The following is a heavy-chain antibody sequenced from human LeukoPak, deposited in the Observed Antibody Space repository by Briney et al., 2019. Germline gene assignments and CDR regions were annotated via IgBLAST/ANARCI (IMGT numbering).Heavy chain of an antibody. CDR3: ARGHSNTWYPTGLHFDY. Sequence: SETLSLTCTVSGYSISSGYYWGWIRQPPGKGLEWIGNIYYDGSTYYNSSFESRVAISIDSSRTQFSLKLNSVTAADTAVYFCARGHSNTWYPTGLHFDYWGQGTLVSVSS. J-gene: IGHJ4*02. CDR1: GYSISSGYY. CDR2: IYYDGST. D-gene: IGHD6-13*01. V-gene: IGHV4-38-2*02.